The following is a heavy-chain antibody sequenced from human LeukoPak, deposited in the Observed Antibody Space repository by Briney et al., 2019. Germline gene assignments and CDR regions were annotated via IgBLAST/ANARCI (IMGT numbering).Heavy chain of an antibody. V-gene: IGHV1-46*01. Sequence: ASVKVSCKASGYTFTSFYMHWVRQAPGQGLEWMGIINPRGGSATSAQKFQGRVTRTRDTSTSTVYMVLSSLRSEDTAVYYCARDYHGSGSLTTFDYWGQGTLVTVSS. J-gene: IGHJ4*02. CDR1: GYTFTSFY. CDR2: INPRGGSA. D-gene: IGHD3-10*01. CDR3: ARDYHGSGSLTTFDY.